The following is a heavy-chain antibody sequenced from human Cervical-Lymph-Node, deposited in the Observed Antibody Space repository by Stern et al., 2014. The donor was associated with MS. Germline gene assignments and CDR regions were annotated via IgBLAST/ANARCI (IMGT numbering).Heavy chain of an antibody. J-gene: IGHJ6*02. CDR1: GFTFSTYA. CDR2: ISDRGVYT. D-gene: IGHD2-2*01. CDR3: AKDLGRGVVVVPLYGLDV. V-gene: IGHV3-23*04. Sequence: EMQLVESGGGLVQPGGSLRLSCAASGFTFSTYAFSWVRQAPGKGLEWVSSISDRGVYTSYADSVKGRFTISRDNSKSMLYLEMQSLRAEDTAVYHCAKDLGRGVVVVPLYGLDVWGQGTTVTVSS.